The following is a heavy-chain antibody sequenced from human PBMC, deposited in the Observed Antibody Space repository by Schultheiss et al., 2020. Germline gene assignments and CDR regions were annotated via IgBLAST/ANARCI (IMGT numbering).Heavy chain of an antibody. CDR1: GFTFSSYA. CDR2: ISGSGGST. V-gene: IGHV3-23*01. J-gene: IGHJ6*02. Sequence: GGSLRLSCAASGFTFSSYAMSWVRQAPGKGLEWVSAISGSGGSTYYADSVKGRFTISRDNSKNTLYLQMNSLRADDTAVYYCAKDRSGRGGMDVWGQGTTVTVSS. CDR3: AKDRSGRGGMDV. D-gene: IGHD3-3*01.